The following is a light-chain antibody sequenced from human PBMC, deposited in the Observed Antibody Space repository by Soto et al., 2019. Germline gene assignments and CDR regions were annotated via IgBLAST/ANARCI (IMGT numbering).Light chain of an antibody. CDR3: QQSDSLPPT. V-gene: IGKV1-33*01. Sequence: DIQMTQSPSSLSASVGDRVTITCQASQVINNFLHWYEQRPGKAPKLLIYDAIKLDTGVPSRFSGSGSGTHFTFTISSLQPEDIATYFCQQSDSLPPTFGGGTKVEI. CDR1: QVINNF. CDR2: DAI. J-gene: IGKJ4*01.